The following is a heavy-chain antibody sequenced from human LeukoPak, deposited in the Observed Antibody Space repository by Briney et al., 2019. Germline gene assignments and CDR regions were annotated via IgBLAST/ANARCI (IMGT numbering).Heavy chain of an antibody. CDR2: ISGSGGST. V-gene: IGHV3-23*01. J-gene: IGHJ4*02. CDR1: GFTFSSYA. CDR3: AKDPYYYDSSGQFDY. Sequence: GGSLRLSCAASGFTFSSYAMSWVRQAPGKGLEWVSAISGSGGSTYYADSVKGRFTISRDNSKNTLYLQMNSLRAEDTAVYYCAKDPYYYDSSGQFDYWGQGTLVTVSS. D-gene: IGHD3-22*01.